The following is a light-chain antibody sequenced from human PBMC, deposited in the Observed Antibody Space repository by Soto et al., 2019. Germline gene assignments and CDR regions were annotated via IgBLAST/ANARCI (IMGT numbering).Light chain of an antibody. V-gene: IGLV2-11*01. CDR2: DVS. CDR1: SSDVGGYNF. J-gene: IGLJ1*01. Sequence: QRALTQAGSVSGFDGRSGSISCTGTSSDVGGYNFVSWYQQHPGKAPKLIIFDVSKRPSGVPDRFSASKSDNTASLTISGLQAEDEADYYCCSYAGSDTYVFATGTKVTVL. CDR3: CSYAGSDTYV.